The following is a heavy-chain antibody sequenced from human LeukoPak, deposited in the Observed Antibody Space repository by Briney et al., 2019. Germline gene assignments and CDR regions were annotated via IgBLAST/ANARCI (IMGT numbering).Heavy chain of an antibody. CDR2: IYTSGST. Sequence: SETLSLTCTVSGGSISSGSYYWSWIRQPAGKGLEWIGRIYTSGSTNYNPSLKSRVTISVDTSENQFSLKLSSVTAADTAVYYCARGNYDYVWGGIDYWGQGTLVTVSS. D-gene: IGHD3-16*01. V-gene: IGHV4-61*02. CDR3: ARGNYDYVWGGIDY. J-gene: IGHJ4*02. CDR1: GGSISSGSYY.